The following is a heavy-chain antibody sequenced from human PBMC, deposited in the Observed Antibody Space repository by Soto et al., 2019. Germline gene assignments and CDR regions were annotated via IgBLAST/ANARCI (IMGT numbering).Heavy chain of an antibody. CDR3: ATRFYENTGYSAS. V-gene: IGHV3-23*01. D-gene: IGHD3-22*01. J-gene: IGHJ5*02. Sequence: GGSLRLSCAASGFTYSSYAMSWVRQAPGKGLAWVPVISGRGGSTYYADSVKGRFTISRNNSKNTLYLQMNSLRAEDTAVYSCATRFYENTGYSASWGQGTLVTVSS. CDR2: ISGRGGST. CDR1: GFTYSSYA.